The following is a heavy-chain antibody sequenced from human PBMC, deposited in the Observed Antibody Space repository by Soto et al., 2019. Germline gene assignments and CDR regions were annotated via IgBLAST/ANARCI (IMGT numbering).Heavy chain of an antibody. CDR1: GDSISSSSYY. Sequence: SETLSLTCTVSGDSISSSSYYWGWIRQPPGKGLEWIGSIYYTGSTYYNPSLKSRVTISVDTSKNQFSLKLSSVTAADTAVYYCARHVWPRDRLFDPWGQGTLVTVSS. CDR2: IYYTGST. D-gene: IGHD3-16*01. J-gene: IGHJ5*02. CDR3: ARHVWPRDRLFDP. V-gene: IGHV4-39*01.